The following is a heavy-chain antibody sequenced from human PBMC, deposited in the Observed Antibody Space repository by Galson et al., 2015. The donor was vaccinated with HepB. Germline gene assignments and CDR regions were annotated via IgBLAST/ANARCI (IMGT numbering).Heavy chain of an antibody. J-gene: IGHJ4*02. V-gene: IGHV1-2*06. Sequence: SVKVSCKASGYTFTGYHMHWVRQAPGQGLEWMGRINPNSGGTNYAQKFQGRVTMTRDTSISTAYMELSRLRSDDTAVYYCAREGRVSVVPAAMADYWGQGTLVTVSS. CDR2: INPNSGGT. CDR3: AREGRVSVVPAAMADY. CDR1: GYTFTGYH. D-gene: IGHD2-2*01.